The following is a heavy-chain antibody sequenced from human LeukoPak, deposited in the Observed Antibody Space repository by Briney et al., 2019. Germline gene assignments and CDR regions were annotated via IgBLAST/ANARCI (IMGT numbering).Heavy chain of an antibody. J-gene: IGHJ6*03. V-gene: IGHV4-34*01. D-gene: IGHD3-3*01. CDR2: INRSGST. Sequence: SETLSLTCDVYGGSFRGYYWSWIRQPPGKGLEWIGEINRSGSTNYNPSLKSRVTISVDTSKNQFSLKLSSVTAADTAVYYCAREYASDFWSGYYFYYYYYMDVWGKGTTATVSS. CDR1: GGSFRGYY. CDR3: AREYASDFWSGYYFYYYYYMDV.